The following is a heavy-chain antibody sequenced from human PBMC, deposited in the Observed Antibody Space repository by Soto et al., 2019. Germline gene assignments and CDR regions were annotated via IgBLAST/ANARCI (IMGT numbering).Heavy chain of an antibody. J-gene: IGHJ4*02. CDR1: GGSISSGGYY. D-gene: IGHD5-18*01. CDR2: IYYSESN. CDR3: ARVDTFRFEDY. V-gene: IGHV4-31*03. Sequence: QVQLQESGPGLVKPSQTLSLTCTVSGGSISSGGYYWRWIRQHPGKGLEWIGYIYYSESNYYNPSLKSRVTISVDTSKNQFSLKLSSVTAAYTAVYYCARVDTFRFEDYWGQGTMVTVSS.